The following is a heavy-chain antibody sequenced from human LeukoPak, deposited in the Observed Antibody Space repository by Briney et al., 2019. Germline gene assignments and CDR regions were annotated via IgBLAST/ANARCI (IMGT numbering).Heavy chain of an antibody. CDR1: GFTFSSYW. Sequence: GESLRLSCAASGFTFSSYWMHWVRQAPGKGLVWVSRVSNDGNSTNYADRVKGRFTISRDNTNTPLYLQMNGLRAEDRAVFYCARGATNTRAFDYWGQGTLVTVSS. D-gene: IGHD1/OR15-1a*01. CDR3: ARGATNTRAFDY. V-gene: IGHV3-74*01. CDR2: VSNDGNST. J-gene: IGHJ4*02.